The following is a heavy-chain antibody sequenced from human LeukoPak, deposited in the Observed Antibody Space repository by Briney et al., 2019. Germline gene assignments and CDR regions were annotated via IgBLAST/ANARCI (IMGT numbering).Heavy chain of an antibody. V-gene: IGHV3-23*01. CDR1: GFTFSSYA. J-gene: IGHJ4*02. D-gene: IGHD2-21*01. CDR2: ISGSGDNT. Sequence: AGGSLRLSCVASGFTFSSYAINWVRQAPGRGLEWVSIISGSGDNTNYADSVKGRFTISRDNSKNTLYLQMNSLRAEDAAVYFCAKAPVTSCRGAYCYPFDSWGQGTLVTVSS. CDR3: AKAPVTSCRGAYCYPFDS.